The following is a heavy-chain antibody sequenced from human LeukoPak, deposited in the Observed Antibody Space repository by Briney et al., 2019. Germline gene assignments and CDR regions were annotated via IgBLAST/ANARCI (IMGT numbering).Heavy chain of an antibody. CDR1: GFGLSVLS. V-gene: IGHV1-24*01. J-gene: IGHJ4*02. D-gene: IGHD3-10*01. Sequence: ASVNVSCKISGFGLSVLSIHWMRQAPGKGLEWVGGIRPETGEPIYAQKFQGRVTVTEDTVTDTGYMELRSLTSDDTAVYFCTTDSGRSYFYFNFWGQGTLVTVSS. CDR3: TTDSGRSYFYFNF. CDR2: IRPETGEP.